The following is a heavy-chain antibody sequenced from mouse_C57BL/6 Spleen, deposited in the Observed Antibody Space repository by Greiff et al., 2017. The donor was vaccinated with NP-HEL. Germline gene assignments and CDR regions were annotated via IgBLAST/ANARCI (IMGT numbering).Heavy chain of an antibody. CDR1: GYTFTSYW. D-gene: IGHD2-4*01. V-gene: IGHV1-64*01. Sequence: VQLKQPGAELVKPGASVKLSCKASGYTFTSYWMHWVKQRPGQGLEWIGMIHPNSGRTNYNEKFKSKATLTVDKSSSTAYMQLSSLTSEDSAVYYCARDYDYCWYFDVWGTGTTVTVSS. J-gene: IGHJ1*03. CDR3: ARDYDYCWYFDV. CDR2: IHPNSGRT.